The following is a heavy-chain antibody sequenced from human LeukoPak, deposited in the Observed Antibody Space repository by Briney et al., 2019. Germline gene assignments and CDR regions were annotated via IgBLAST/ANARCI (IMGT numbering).Heavy chain of an antibody. CDR1: GFTFSSDW. Sequence: GGSLRLSCAASGFTFSSDWMSWVRQAPGKGLEWVANIKQDGSEKYYVDSVKGRFTISRDNAKNSLYLQMNSLRAEDTAVYYCARDDCSSISCYHNWFDPWGQGTLVTVSS. CDR2: IKQDGSEK. J-gene: IGHJ5*02. CDR3: ARDDCSSISCYHNWFDP. V-gene: IGHV3-7*01. D-gene: IGHD2-2*01.